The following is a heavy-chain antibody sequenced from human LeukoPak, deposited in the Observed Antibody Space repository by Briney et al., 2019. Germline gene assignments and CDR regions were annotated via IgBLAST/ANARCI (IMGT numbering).Heavy chain of an antibody. Sequence: SGGSLRLSCAASGFTFSSYGMHWVRQAPGKGLEWVAIIWSDRSTKYYADSLKGRFTISRDNSKNTLYLQMNSLRVEDTAVYYCARDYCRSICCSDYWGQGTLVTVSS. CDR2: IWSDRSTK. D-gene: IGHD2-2*01. CDR1: GFTFSSYG. V-gene: IGHV3-33*01. J-gene: IGHJ4*02. CDR3: ARDYCRSICCSDY.